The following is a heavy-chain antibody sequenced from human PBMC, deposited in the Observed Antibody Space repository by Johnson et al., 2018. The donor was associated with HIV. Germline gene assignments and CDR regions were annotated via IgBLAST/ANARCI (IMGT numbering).Heavy chain of an antibody. Sequence: VQLVESGGGLVQPGGSLRLSCVASGFTFGCEWMHWVRHATGQGLVWVARIKTDWSNTAYADSLRGRFTISGDNAKSTLYLQMNSLRAEDTAVYYCARARDYNFWSPATDIWGQGTMVTVSS. J-gene: IGHJ3*02. D-gene: IGHD3-3*01. V-gene: IGHV3-74*02. CDR2: IKTDWSNT. CDR3: ARARDYNFWSPATDI. CDR1: GFTFGCEW.